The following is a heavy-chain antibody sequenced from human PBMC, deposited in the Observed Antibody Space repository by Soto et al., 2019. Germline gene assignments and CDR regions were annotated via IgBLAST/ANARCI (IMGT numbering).Heavy chain of an antibody. CDR2: INPSGGST. CDR1: GYTFTNYY. CDR3: ARDRDTTMVNIFDY. D-gene: IGHD5-18*01. J-gene: IGHJ4*02. V-gene: IGHV1-46*01. Sequence: QVQLVQSGAEVKKPGASVKVSCKASGYTFTNYYVHWVRQVPGQELEWMGKINPSGGSTNYAQKFQGRFTMTRDTSTSTVYMELSSLRSEDTAVYYCARDRDTTMVNIFDYWGQGTLVTVSS.